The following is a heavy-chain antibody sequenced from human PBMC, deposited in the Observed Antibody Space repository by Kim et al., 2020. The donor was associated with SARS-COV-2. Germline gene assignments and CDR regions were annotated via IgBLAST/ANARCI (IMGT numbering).Heavy chain of an antibody. V-gene: IGHV3-49*03. CDR2: IRSKSFGGTT. J-gene: IGHJ4*02. CDR1: GFTFGDYA. Sequence: GGSLRLSCAVSGFTFGDYAVSWFRQAPGRGLQWVGFIRSKSFGGTTEYAASVKGRFTVSRDDSKSVAYLQMNNLKTEDTAVYFCTRYSSGWSLYWGQGTLVSVSS. CDR3: TRYSSGWSLY. D-gene: IGHD6-19*01.